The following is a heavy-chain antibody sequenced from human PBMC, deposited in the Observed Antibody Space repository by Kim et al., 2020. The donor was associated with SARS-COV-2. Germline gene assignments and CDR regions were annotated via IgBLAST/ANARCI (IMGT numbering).Heavy chain of an antibody. V-gene: IGHV4-59*12. D-gene: IGHD3-10*01. CDR3: ARATSYYYGSGSYVDY. J-gene: IGHJ4*02. Sequence: SLKSRVTISVATSKNQFSLKLSSVTAADTAVYYCARATSYYYGSGSYVDYWGQGTLVTVSS.